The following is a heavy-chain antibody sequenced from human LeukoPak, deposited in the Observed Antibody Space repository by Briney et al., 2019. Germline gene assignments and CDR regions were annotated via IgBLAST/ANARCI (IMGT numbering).Heavy chain of an antibody. CDR1: GYSISSGYY. Sequence: SETLSLTCTVSGYSISSGYYWGGSRQAPGQGLEGIGSIYHSGSTYYTPSLKSRVTIPVDTSTNQFSLKLSSVTAADTHMFYCAGGGTAARLMDSWARGALVTVST. CDR2: IYHSGST. CDR3: AGGGTAARLMDS. J-gene: IGHJ4*02. D-gene: IGHD6-6*01. V-gene: IGHV4-38-2*02.